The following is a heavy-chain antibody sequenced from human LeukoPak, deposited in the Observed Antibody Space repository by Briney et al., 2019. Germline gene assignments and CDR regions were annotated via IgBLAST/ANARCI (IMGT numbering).Heavy chain of an antibody. Sequence: GGSLRLSCAASGFTFHFYSMTWVRQAPGKGLEWVSYISSRSSTIYYTDSVKGRFTVSRDNAKNSLNLQMNSLRAEDTAVYYCARGSLGDGSLLIDYWGQGTLVTVSS. D-gene: IGHD3-10*01. J-gene: IGHJ4*02. CDR2: ISSRSSTI. CDR3: ARGSLGDGSLLIDY. V-gene: IGHV3-48*01. CDR1: GFTFHFYS.